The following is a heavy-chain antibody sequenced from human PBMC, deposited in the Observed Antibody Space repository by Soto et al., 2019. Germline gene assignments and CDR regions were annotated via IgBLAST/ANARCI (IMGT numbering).Heavy chain of an antibody. J-gene: IGHJ5*02. D-gene: IGHD3-10*01. V-gene: IGHV4-31*03. CDR3: ARALWFGELLGLNWFDP. Sequence: ASETLSLTCTVSGGSISSGGYYWSWIRQHPGKGLEWIGYIYYSGSTYYNPSLKSRVTISVDTSKNQFSLKLSSVTAADTAVYYCARALWFGELLGLNWFDPWGQGTLVTVSS. CDR2: IYYSGST. CDR1: GGSISSGGYY.